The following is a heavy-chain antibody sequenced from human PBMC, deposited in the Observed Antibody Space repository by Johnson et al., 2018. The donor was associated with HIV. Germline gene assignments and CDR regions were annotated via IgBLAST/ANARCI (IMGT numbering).Heavy chain of an antibody. CDR1: GFTVSSNY. D-gene: IGHD4-17*01. CDR2: IYSGDTT. J-gene: IGHJ3*01. Sequence: VQLVESGGGLIQPGGSLRLSCAASGFTVSSNYMSWVRQAPGKGLEWVSVIYSGDTTYYADSVKGRFTISRDTSKNTLYLQMNSLRAEDTAVYYCARGYGDYSDFVDVWGQGTMVTVSS. CDR3: ARGYGDYSDFVDV. V-gene: IGHV3-53*01.